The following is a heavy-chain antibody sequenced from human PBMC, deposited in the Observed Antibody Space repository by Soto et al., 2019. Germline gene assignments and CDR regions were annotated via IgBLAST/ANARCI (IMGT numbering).Heavy chain of an antibody. J-gene: IGHJ6*03. CDR2: IIPILGIA. D-gene: IGHD3-10*01. CDR1: GGTFSSYT. V-gene: IGHV1-69*02. Sequence: QVQLVQSGAEVKKPGSSVKVSCKASGGTFSSYTISWVRQAPGQGLEWMGRIIPILGIANYAQKFQGRVTITADKSTSTAYVELSSLRSEDTAVYYWARGGGYYGSGSYYNEDYYYMDVWGKGTTVTVSS. CDR3: ARGGGYYGSGSYYNEDYYYMDV.